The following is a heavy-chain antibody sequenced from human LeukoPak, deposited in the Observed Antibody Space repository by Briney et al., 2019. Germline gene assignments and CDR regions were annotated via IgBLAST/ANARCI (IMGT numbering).Heavy chain of an antibody. Sequence: ASVKVSCKASGYTFTSYVISWVRQAPGQGLEWMEWISAYNGNTNYAQKLQGRVTMTTDTSTSKAYLELRSLRADDTDVYYCARVYRGGNRALRIPDYWGQGTLVTVSS. CDR2: ISAYNGNT. D-gene: IGHD3-16*01. CDR3: ARVYRGGNRALRIPDY. V-gene: IGHV1-18*04. CDR1: GYTFTSYV. J-gene: IGHJ4*02.